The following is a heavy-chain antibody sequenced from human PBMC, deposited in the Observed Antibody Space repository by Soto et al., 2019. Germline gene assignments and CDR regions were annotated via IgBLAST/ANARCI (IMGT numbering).Heavy chain of an antibody. D-gene: IGHD3-10*02. J-gene: IGHJ5*01. V-gene: IGHV3-74*01. CDR3: ARDVPRNGFAS. CDR1: RGAFGDYW. CDR2: INRDANDI. Sequence: EVQLVESGGGLVQPGGSLRLSCEASRGAFGDYWMHWVRQAPGKGLVWVSRINRDANDIIYADSVKGRFTASRDNAKKMVLLQMNRLRVEDTAVYYCARDVPRNGFASWGQGTVVTVSS.